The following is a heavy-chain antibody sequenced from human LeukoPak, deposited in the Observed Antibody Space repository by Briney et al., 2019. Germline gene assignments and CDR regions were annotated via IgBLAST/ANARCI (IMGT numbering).Heavy chain of an antibody. V-gene: IGHV3-23*01. Sequence: SGGSLRLSCTASGFTFSSYSMSWVRQAPGKGLEWVSSISSSGGNTYYPDSMKGRFTISRDNSKDTMYLQMNSLRAEDTAVYYCARANGGSGSYYDYYYGMDVWGQGTTVTVSS. CDR1: GFTFSSYS. CDR2: ISSSGGNT. J-gene: IGHJ6*02. D-gene: IGHD3-10*01. CDR3: ARANGGSGSYYDYYYGMDV.